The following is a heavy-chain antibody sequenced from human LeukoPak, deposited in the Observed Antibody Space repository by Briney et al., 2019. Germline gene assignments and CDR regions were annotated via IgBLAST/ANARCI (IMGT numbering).Heavy chain of an antibody. Sequence: GGSLRLSCAASGFTFRSYSMNWVRQAPGKGLEWVSSISSSSSYIYYADSVKGRFTISRDNAKNSLYLQMNSLRAEDTAVYYCARARYSGYEWDFEDYWGQGTLVTVSS. J-gene: IGHJ4*02. CDR2: ISSSSSYI. V-gene: IGHV3-21*01. CDR3: ARARYSGYEWDFEDY. D-gene: IGHD5-12*01. CDR1: GFTFRSYS.